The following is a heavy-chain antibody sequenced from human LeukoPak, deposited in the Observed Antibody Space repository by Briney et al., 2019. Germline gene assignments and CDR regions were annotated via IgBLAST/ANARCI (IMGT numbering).Heavy chain of an antibody. CDR3: ARVWVFGEPRDPYYFDY. D-gene: IGHD3-10*02. CDR2: INTNTGNP. V-gene: IGHV7-4-1*02. J-gene: IGHJ4*02. Sequence: ASVNVSCKASGYTFTCDGMNWVRQAPGQGLERMGWINTNTGNPTYAQGFTGRFVFSLDTSVSTAYLQISSLKAEDTAVYYCARVWVFGEPRDPYYFDYWGQGTLVTVSS. CDR1: GYTFTCDG.